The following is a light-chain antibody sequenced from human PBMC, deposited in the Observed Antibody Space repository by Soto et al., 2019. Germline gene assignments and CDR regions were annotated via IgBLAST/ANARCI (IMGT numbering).Light chain of an antibody. V-gene: IGKV3-15*01. CDR3: QQFNVWHRT. CDR2: GAS. Sequence: ETVLTQSPGTLSLSPGERATLSCRASQSVSSSYLAWYQQKPGQAPRLLIYGASTRATDIPARFSGSGSGTEFALTINSLQSEDSAVYSCQQFNVWHRTFGQGTKVDIK. CDR1: QSVSSSY. J-gene: IGKJ1*01.